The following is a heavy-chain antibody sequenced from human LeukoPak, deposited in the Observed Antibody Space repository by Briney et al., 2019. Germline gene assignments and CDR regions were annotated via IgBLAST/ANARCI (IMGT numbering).Heavy chain of an antibody. J-gene: IGHJ4*02. V-gene: IGHV1-69*05. CDR2: IIPIFGTA. D-gene: IGHD3-10*01. CDR1: GGTFSSYA. Sequence: GASVKVSCKASGGTFSSYAISWVRQAPGQGLEWMGGIIPIFGTANYAQKLQGRVTMTTDTSTSTAYMELRSLRSDDTAVYYCARATGGFGVGRSDYWGQGTLVTVSS. CDR3: ARATGGFGVGRSDY.